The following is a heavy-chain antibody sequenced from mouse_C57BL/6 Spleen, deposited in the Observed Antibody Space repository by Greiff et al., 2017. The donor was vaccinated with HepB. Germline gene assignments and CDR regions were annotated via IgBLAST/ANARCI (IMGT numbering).Heavy chain of an antibody. V-gene: IGHV5-9-1*02. Sequence: EVKLMESGEGLVKPGGSLKLSCAASGFTFSSYAMSWVRQTPEKRLEWVAYISSGGDYIYYADTVKGRFTISRDNARNTLYLQMSSLKSEDTAMYYGTRDEGSSGHYAMDYWGQGTSVTVSS. D-gene: IGHD3-2*02. J-gene: IGHJ4*01. CDR1: GFTFSSYA. CDR2: ISSGGDYI. CDR3: TRDEGSSGHYAMDY.